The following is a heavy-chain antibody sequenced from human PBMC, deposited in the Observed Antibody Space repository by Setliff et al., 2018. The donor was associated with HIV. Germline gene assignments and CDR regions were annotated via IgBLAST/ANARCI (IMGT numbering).Heavy chain of an antibody. V-gene: IGHV1-8*02. CDR2: MNPNSGNT. D-gene: IGHD3-10*01. CDR3: ARGGYYYGSGKGNWFDP. Sequence: GASVKVSCKASGYTSTSYDINWVRQATGQGLEWMGWMNPNSGNTGYAQKFQGRVTMTRNTSISTAYMELSSLRSEDTAVYYCARGGYYYGSGKGNWFDPWGQGTLVTVSS. CDR1: GYTSTSYD. J-gene: IGHJ5*02.